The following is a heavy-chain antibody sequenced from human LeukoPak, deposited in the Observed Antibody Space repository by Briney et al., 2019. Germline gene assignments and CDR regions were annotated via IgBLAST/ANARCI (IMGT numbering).Heavy chain of an antibody. CDR1: GGSISSSSYY. Sequence: SETLSLTCTVSGGSISSSSYYWGWIRQPPGKGLEWIGSIYYSGSTYYNPSLKSRVTISVDTSKNQFSLKLSSVTAADTAVYYCAGRRAILIDYWGQGTLVTVSS. CDR2: IYYSGST. D-gene: IGHD3-9*01. CDR3: AGRRAILIDY. J-gene: IGHJ4*02. V-gene: IGHV4-39*07.